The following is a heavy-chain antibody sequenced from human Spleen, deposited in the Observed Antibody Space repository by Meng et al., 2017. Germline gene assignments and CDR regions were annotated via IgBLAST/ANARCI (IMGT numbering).Heavy chain of an antibody. CDR1: GYTFTVYY. Sequence: ASVKVSCKASGYTFTVYYIHWVRQAPGQGLEWMGWMHPNSGGTFYAQNFQGRVTMTRDTSIGTAYMELNGLRSDDTAVYYCARDYCTTTSCYEAYWGQGTLVTVSS. D-gene: IGHD2-2*01. CDR3: ARDYCTTTSCYEAY. J-gene: IGHJ4*02. CDR2: MHPNSGGT. V-gene: IGHV1-2*02.